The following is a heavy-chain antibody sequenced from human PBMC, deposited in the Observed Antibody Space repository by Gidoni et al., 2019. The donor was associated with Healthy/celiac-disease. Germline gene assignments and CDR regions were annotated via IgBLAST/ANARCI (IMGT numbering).Heavy chain of an antibody. Sequence: EVQLVESGGVVVQPGGSLRLSCAASGFTFDDYTMHWVRQAPGKGLEWVSLISWDGGSTYYADSVKGRFTISRDNSKNSLYLQMNSLRTEDTALYYCAKDTPRWALRGWLDYWGQGTLVTVSS. J-gene: IGHJ4*02. CDR1: GFTFDDYT. CDR3: AKDTPRWALRGWLDY. CDR2: ISWDGGST. D-gene: IGHD3-9*01. V-gene: IGHV3-43*01.